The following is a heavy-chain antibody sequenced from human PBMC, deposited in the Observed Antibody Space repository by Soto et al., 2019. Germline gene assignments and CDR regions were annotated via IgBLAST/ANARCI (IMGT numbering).Heavy chain of an antibody. J-gene: IGHJ3*02. D-gene: IGHD2-15*01. CDR3: ARGGVVPAADLYCSGGSCYSRSDAFDI. CDR1: GGSISSGGYY. Sequence: QVQLQESGPGLVKPSQTLSLTCTVSGGSISSGGYYWSWIRQHPGKGLEWIGYIYYSGSTYYNPSLKSRVTISVDTSKNQFSLKLSSVTAADTAVYYCARGGVVPAADLYCSGGSCYSRSDAFDIWGQGTMVTVSS. CDR2: IYYSGST. V-gene: IGHV4-31*03.